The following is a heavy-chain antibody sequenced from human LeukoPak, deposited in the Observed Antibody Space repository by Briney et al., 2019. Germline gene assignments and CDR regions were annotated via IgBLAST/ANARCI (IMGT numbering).Heavy chain of an antibody. CDR3: AKLRGPTVVTLIGYYFDY. CDR2: INSDGSST. Sequence: GGSLRLSCAASGFTFSSYWMHWVRQAPGKGLVWVSRINSDGSSTSYADSVKGRFTISRDNAKNSLYLQMNSLRAEDTAVYYCAKLRGPTVVTLIGYYFDYWGQGTLVTVSS. V-gene: IGHV3-74*01. CDR1: GFTFSSYW. J-gene: IGHJ4*02. D-gene: IGHD4-23*01.